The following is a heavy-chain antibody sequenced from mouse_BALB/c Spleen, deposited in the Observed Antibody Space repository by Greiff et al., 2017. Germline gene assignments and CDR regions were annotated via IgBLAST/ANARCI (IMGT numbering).Heavy chain of an antibody. V-gene: IGHV1-18*01. CDR2: INPNNGGT. CDR1: GYTFTDYN. Sequence: VQLQQSGPELVKPGASVKIPCKASGYTFTDYNMDWVKQSHGKSLEWIGDINPNNGGTIYNQKFKGEATLTVDKSSSTAYMELRSLTSEDTAVYYCARALTTAWYFDVWGAGTTVTVSS. CDR3: ARALTTAWYFDV. D-gene: IGHD1-2*01. J-gene: IGHJ1*01.